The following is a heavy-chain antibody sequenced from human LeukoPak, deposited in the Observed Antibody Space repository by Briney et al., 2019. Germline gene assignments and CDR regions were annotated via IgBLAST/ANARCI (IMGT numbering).Heavy chain of an antibody. J-gene: IGHJ5*02. V-gene: IGHV4-59*01. CDR3: ARDRYCIGGICYSGRFDP. CDR2: MYYSGST. CDR1: GGSMNDYY. D-gene: IGHD2-15*01. Sequence: PSETLSLTCTVSGGSMNDYYWSWIRQPPGKGLEWIGYMYYSGSTNYNPSLKSRVSISIDTSKNQFSLKLSSVTAVDTAVYYCARDRYCIGGICYSGRFDPWGRGTLVTVSS.